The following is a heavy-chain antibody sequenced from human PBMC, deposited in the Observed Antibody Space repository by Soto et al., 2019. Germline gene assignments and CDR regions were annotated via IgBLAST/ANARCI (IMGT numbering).Heavy chain of an antibody. CDR1: GYSVTSYW. V-gene: IGHV5-51*01. CDR3: ARQKDYYGDAFDI. Sequence: GESLKISCKGSGYSVTSYWIGWVRQMPGKGLEWMGIIYPGDSDTRYSPSFQGQVTISADKSISTAYLQWSSLKASDTAMYYCARQKDYYGDAFDIWGQGTMVTVSS. D-gene: IGHD3-10*01. CDR2: IYPGDSDT. J-gene: IGHJ3*02.